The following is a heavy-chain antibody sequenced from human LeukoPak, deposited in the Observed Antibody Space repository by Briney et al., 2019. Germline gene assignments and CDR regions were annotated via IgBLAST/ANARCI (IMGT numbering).Heavy chain of an antibody. V-gene: IGHV3-53*01. J-gene: IGHJ4*02. CDR1: GFTVNNNF. CDR2: IYVGGTT. D-gene: IGHD3-10*01. CDR3: ARQVHPGGYYATSGFWDC. Sequence: GESLKISCAASGFTVNNNFMSWVRQAPGKGLEWVSDIYVGGTTYYTDSVKGRFTISRDTSKNTLHLQMNRLRAEDTAVYHCARQVHPGGYYATSGFWDCWGQGSLVTVSS.